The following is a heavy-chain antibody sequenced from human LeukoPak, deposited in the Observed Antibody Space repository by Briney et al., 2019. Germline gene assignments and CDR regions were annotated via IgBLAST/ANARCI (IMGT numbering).Heavy chain of an antibody. CDR2: INTDGST. CDR3: ARDRYYAVDV. J-gene: IGHJ6*02. V-gene: IGHV3-74*01. CDR1: GFTFSNTW. D-gene: IGHD2-2*01. Sequence: PGGSLRLSYEASGFTFSNTWMHWFRQAPGKALVWVSRINTDGSTTYADSVKGRFTISRDNAKNTLYLQMHSLSVEDTAVYYCARDRYYAVDVWGQGTTVTVSS.